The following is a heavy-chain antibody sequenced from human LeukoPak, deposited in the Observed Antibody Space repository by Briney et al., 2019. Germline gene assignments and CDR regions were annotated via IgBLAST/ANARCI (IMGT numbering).Heavy chain of an antibody. CDR3: ARVHDFWSGSNDAFDI. V-gene: IGHV4-61*02. CDR1: GGSISGNYY. D-gene: IGHD3-3*01. Sequence: SETLSLTCTVSGGSISGNYYWGWIRQPAGKGLEWIGRIYTSGSTNYNPSLKSRVTISVDTSKNQFSLKLSSVTAADTAVYYCARVHDFWSGSNDAFDIWGQGTMVTVSS. CDR2: IYTSGST. J-gene: IGHJ3*02.